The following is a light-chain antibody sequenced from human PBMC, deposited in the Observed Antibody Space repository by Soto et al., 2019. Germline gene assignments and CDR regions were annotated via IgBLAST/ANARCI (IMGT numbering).Light chain of an antibody. CDR1: SSDVGSYNL. CDR3: CSFAGDNVVYV. J-gene: IGLJ1*01. V-gene: IGLV2-23*01. Sequence: QSALTQPASVSGSPGQSITISCTGTSSDVGSYNLVSWYQQHPGQAPKLMIYEGSKRPSGVSSRFSGSKSGNTASLTISGLQADDEADYYCCSFAGDNVVYVFGSGTKLTVL. CDR2: EGS.